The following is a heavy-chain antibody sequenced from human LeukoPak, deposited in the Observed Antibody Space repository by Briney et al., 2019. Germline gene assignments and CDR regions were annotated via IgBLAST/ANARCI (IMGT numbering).Heavy chain of an antibody. CDR1: GGSISSYY. Sequence: PSETLSLTCTVSGGSISSYYWSWIRQPPGKGLEWIGYIYYSGSTNYNPSLKSRVTISVDTSKNQFSLKLSSVTAADTAVYYCARGAELLSPPGWFDPWGQGTLVTVSS. D-gene: IGHD1-26*01. CDR3: ARGAELLSPPGWFDP. CDR2: IYYSGST. V-gene: IGHV4-59*01. J-gene: IGHJ5*02.